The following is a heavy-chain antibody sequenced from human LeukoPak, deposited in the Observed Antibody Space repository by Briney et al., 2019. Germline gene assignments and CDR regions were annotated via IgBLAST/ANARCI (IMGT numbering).Heavy chain of an antibody. CDR1: GFTVSRYW. V-gene: IGHV3-7*01. D-gene: IGHD3-10*01. Sequence: PGGSLRLACAASGFTVSRYWMSWVRQAPGKGLEWVANIKQDGSEKYYVDSVKGRFTISRDNAKNSLYLQMNSLRAEDTAVYYCARDWFFDIWGQGTMVTVSP. J-gene: IGHJ3*02. CDR3: ARDWFFDI. CDR2: IKQDGSEK.